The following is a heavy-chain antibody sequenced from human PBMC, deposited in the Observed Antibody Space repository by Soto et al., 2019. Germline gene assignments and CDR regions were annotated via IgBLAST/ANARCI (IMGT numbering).Heavy chain of an antibody. D-gene: IGHD3-16*01. V-gene: IGHV3-23*01. CDR1: GFTFSSFA. CDR3: ARDYSYACDY. Sequence: EVQLLESGGGLVQPGGSLRLSCAVSGFTFSSFAMSWVRQAPGKGLEWVSVISSSGGTTYYTDSVKGRFTISRDNSKNTLYLQMNSLRAEDTAVYYCARDYSYACDYWGQGTLVNVSS. J-gene: IGHJ4*02. CDR2: ISSSGGTT.